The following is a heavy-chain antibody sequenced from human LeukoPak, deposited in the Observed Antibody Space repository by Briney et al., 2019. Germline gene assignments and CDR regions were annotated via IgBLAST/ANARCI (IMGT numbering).Heavy chain of an antibody. J-gene: IGHJ2*01. Sequence: PGGSLRLSCAASGFTLSNYWMNWVRQVPGKGLVWVSHINSDGSNIRYADSVKGRFTISRDNSKNTLYLQMGSLRIEDMAVYYCASSPPTGTTWYFDLWGRGTLVTVSS. CDR3: ASSPPTGTTWYFDL. D-gene: IGHD1-7*01. CDR2: INSDGSNI. CDR1: GFTLSNYW. V-gene: IGHV3-74*01.